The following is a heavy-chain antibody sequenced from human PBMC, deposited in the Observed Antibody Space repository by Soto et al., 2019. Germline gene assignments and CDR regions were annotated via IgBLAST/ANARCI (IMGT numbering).Heavy chain of an antibody. CDR2: ILHDGSYK. J-gene: IGHJ4*02. Sequence: QVQLVESGGGVVQPGRSLRLSCAASGFTFSAHGMHWVRQAPGKGLEWMAVILHDGSYKYYGDSVKGRFTISRDNSKNTLYLQMNSVRGDDTAVYYCAKGDYNNFLDYWGQRTLVTVSS. CDR3: AKGDYNNFLDY. V-gene: IGHV3-30*18. D-gene: IGHD4-4*01. CDR1: GFTFSAHG.